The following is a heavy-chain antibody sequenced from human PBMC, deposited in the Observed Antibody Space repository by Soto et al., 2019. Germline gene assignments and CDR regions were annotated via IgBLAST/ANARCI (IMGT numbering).Heavy chain of an antibody. Sequence: QVQLLESGPGLVKPSETLSLTCTVSGGSFSGPYWGWIRQPPGKGLEWIGYIHYSGITNYDPSLRSRVTMSIDLSKNQFSLSLTSVTTADTAIYYCARREGTRIYFFDYWGPGSLVTVSS. CDR2: IHYSGIT. D-gene: IGHD1-26*01. CDR1: GGSFSGPY. V-gene: IGHV4-59*11. CDR3: ARREGTRIYFFDY. J-gene: IGHJ4*02.